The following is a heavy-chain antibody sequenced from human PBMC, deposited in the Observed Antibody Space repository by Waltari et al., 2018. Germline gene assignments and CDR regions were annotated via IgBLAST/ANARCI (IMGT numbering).Heavy chain of an antibody. Sequence: QVQLVQSGAEVKKPGSSVKVSCKASGGTFSSYAISWVRQAPGQGLEWMGGIIPIFGTANYAQKFQGRVTITADESTSTAYMELSSLRSEDTAVYYCARDHVIVVVAATYDAFDIWGQGTMVTVSS. CDR3: ARDHVIVVVAATYDAFDI. CDR2: IIPIFGTA. J-gene: IGHJ3*02. D-gene: IGHD2-15*01. V-gene: IGHV1-69*13. CDR1: GGTFSSYA.